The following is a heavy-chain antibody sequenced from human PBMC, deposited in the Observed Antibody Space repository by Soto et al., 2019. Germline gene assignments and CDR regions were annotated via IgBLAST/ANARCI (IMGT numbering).Heavy chain of an antibody. CDR3: ARVFSIRKVVPAALFDY. J-gene: IGHJ4*02. D-gene: IGHD2-2*01. CDR2: IYYSGST. Sequence: SETLSLTCTVSGGSISSYYWSWIRQPPGKGLEWIGYIYYSGSTNYNPSLKSRVTISVDTSKNQFSLKLSSVTAADTAVYYCARVFSIRKVVPAALFDYWGQGTLVTVSS. V-gene: IGHV4-59*01. CDR1: GGSISSYY.